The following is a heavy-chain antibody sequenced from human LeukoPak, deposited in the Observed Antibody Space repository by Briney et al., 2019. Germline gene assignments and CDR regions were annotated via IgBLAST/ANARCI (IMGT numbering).Heavy chain of an antibody. J-gene: IGHJ4*02. CDR3: ASGYYDYVWGSYRTPLAFDY. CDR2: IYHSGST. Sequence: TSETLSLTCTVSGGSISSGSYYWSWIRQPPGKGLEWIGSIYHSGSTYYNPSLKSRVTISVDTSKNQFSLKLSSVTAADTAVYYCASGYYDYVWGSYRTPLAFDYWGQGTLVTVSS. D-gene: IGHD3-16*02. CDR1: GGSISSGSYY. V-gene: IGHV4-39*07.